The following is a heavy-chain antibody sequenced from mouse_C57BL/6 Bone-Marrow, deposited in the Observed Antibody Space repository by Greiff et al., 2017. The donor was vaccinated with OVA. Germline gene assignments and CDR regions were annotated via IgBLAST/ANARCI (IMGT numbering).Heavy chain of an antibody. V-gene: IGHV5-9-1*02. CDR1: GFTFSSYA. Sequence: EVMLVESGEGLVKPGGSLKLSCAASGFTFSSYAMSWVRQTPEKRLEWVAYISSGGDYIYYAATVKGRFTIYRDNARNTLYLQMSSLKSEDTAMYYCTRDHYDPYYYAMDYWGQGTSVTVSS. J-gene: IGHJ4*01. D-gene: IGHD2-4*01. CDR2: ISSGGDYI. CDR3: TRDHYDPYYYAMDY.